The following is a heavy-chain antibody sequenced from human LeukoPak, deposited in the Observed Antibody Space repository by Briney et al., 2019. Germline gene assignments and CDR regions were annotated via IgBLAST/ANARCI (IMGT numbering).Heavy chain of an antibody. Sequence: ESLQISCKGSGYSFTNYWIGCVRQMPGKHLEWMGIIYPGDSDTRYSPSFQGQVTISADKSISTAYLQRSSLKASHTAMYYCARQGRWNDFDYWGQGTPVTVSS. CDR3: ARQGRWNDFDY. J-gene: IGHJ4*02. D-gene: IGHD1-1*01. V-gene: IGHV5-51*01. CDR1: GYSFTNYW. CDR2: IYPGDSDT.